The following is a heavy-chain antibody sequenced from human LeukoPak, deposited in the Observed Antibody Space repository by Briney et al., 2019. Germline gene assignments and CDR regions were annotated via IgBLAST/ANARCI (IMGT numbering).Heavy chain of an antibody. J-gene: IGHJ4*02. D-gene: IGHD2-15*01. CDR2: ISGSDGGT. CDR1: GFTFSSYA. V-gene: IGHV3-23*01. Sequence: PGGSLRLSCAASGFTFSSYAMSWVRQAPGKGLEWVSGISGSDGGTYNADSVKGRFTISRDNSKNTLYLQMNSLRAEDAAVYYYAKGSLSYCSGRCYYFDYWGQGTLVTVSS. CDR3: AKGSLSYCSGRCYYFDY.